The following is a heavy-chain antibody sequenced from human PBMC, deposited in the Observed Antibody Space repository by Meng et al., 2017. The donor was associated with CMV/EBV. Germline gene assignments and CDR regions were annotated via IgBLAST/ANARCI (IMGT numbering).Heavy chain of an antibody. Sequence: LSLTCAASGFTFSSYSMNWVRQAPGKGLEWVSAISGSGGSTYYADSVKGRFTISRDNSKNTLYLQMNSLRAEDTAVYYCAKDGLRGRYSGSYYYFDYWGQGTLVTVSS. CDR1: GFTFSSYS. J-gene: IGHJ4*02. CDR2: ISGSGGST. D-gene: IGHD1-26*01. CDR3: AKDGLRGRYSGSYYYFDY. V-gene: IGHV3-23*01.